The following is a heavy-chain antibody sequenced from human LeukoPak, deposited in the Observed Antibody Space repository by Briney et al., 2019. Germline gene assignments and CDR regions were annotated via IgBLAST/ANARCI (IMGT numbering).Heavy chain of an antibody. V-gene: IGHV1-69*06. Sequence: ASVKVSCKASGGTLSSYAISWVRQAPGQGLEWMGGIIPIFGTANYAQKFQGRVMITADKSTSTAYMELSSLRSEDTAVYYCARETGGYCSGGSCYSKAENWFDPWGQGTLVTVSS. CDR2: IIPIFGTA. CDR3: ARETGGYCSGGSCYSKAENWFDP. J-gene: IGHJ5*02. CDR1: GGTLSSYA. D-gene: IGHD2-15*01.